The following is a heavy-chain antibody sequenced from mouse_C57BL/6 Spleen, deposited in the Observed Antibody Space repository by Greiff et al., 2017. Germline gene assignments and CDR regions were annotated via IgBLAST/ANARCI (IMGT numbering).Heavy chain of an antibody. V-gene: IGHV1-62-2*01. D-gene: IGHD1-1*01. CDR3: ARHSRRDYYGSSYGYFDV. CDR2: FYPGSGSI. Sequence: QVQLQQSGAELVKPGASVKLSCKASGYTFTEYTIHWVKQRSGQGLEWIGWFYPGSGSIKYNEKFKDKATLTADKSSSTVYMELSRLTSEDSAVYVCARHSRRDYYGSSYGYFDVWGTGTTVTVSA. CDR1: GYTFTEYT. J-gene: IGHJ1*03.